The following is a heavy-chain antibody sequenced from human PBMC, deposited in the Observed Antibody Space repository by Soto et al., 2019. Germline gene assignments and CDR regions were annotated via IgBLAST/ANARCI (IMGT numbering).Heavy chain of an antibody. CDR3: ARLGGSYAVPHFDY. Sequence: PSETLSLTCDVSGDTISTGGYTWAWIRQPPGKALEWMGYIYYSGTTTNYNPSLKSRVTLSVDTSKNQFSLKLSSVTAADTAVYYCARLGGSYAVPHFDYWGQGTLVTVSS. CDR1: GDTISTGGYT. V-gene: IGHV4-61*05. J-gene: IGHJ4*02. CDR2: IYYSGTT. D-gene: IGHD1-26*01.